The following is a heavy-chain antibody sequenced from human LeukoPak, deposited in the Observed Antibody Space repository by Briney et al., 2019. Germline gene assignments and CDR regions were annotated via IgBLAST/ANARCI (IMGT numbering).Heavy chain of an antibody. V-gene: IGHV3-49*04. CDR2: IRTKTYGGTT. J-gene: IGHJ4*02. Sequence: GGSLRLSCTTSGFTLGDYALNWVRQAPGKGLEWVGFIRTKTYGGTTEFAASVRGRFTISRDDSKSIAYLQMNSLKTEDTAVYYCSTYYDSRAYYYYSDYWGQGTLVTVSS. CDR1: GFTLGDYA. CDR3: STYYDSRAYYYYSDY. D-gene: IGHD3-22*01.